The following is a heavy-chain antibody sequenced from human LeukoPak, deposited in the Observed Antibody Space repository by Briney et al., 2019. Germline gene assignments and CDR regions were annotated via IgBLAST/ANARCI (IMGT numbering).Heavy chain of an antibody. J-gene: IGHJ4*02. CDR3: ASIIGMTTVTPTYYFDY. CDR2: IIPIFGTA. V-gene: IGHV1-69*05. Sequence: SVKVSCKASGGTFSSYAISWVRQAPGQGLEWMGGIIPIFGTANYAQKFQGRVTITTDESTSTAYMELSSLRSEDTAVYYWASIIGMTTVTPTYYFDYWGQGTLVTVSS. CDR1: GGTFSSYA. D-gene: IGHD4-11*01.